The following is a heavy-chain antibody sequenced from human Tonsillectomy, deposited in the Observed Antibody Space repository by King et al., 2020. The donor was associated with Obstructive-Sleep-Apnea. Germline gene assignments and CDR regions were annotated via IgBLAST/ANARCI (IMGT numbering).Heavy chain of an antibody. V-gene: IGHV3-9*01. J-gene: IGHJ3*02. CDR3: VKDRAGGVPDAFDI. Sequence: VQLVESGGGLVQPGRSLRLSCAASGFSFDDYAMHWVRQAPGKGLEWVSGINWNSVYIHYADSVKGRFTISRDNAKNSLHLQMNSLRVEDTALYYCVKDRAGGVPDAFDIWGQGTMVTVSS. CDR1: GFSFDDYA. D-gene: IGHD3-16*01. CDR2: INWNSVYI.